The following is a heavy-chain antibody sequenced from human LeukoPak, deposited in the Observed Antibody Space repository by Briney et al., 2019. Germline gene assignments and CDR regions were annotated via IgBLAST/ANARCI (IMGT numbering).Heavy chain of an antibody. CDR1: GVSTSSYY. Sequence: SETLSLTCTVSGVSTSSYYWSWIRQPPGKGLEWIGYIHYSGSTDYNPSLKSRVTISVDMSKNQFSLKLTSVTAADTAVYYCARAFWGSGIDYWGQGTLVTVSS. J-gene: IGHJ4*02. CDR2: IHYSGST. V-gene: IGHV4-59*01. CDR3: ARAFWGSGIDY. D-gene: IGHD3-16*01.